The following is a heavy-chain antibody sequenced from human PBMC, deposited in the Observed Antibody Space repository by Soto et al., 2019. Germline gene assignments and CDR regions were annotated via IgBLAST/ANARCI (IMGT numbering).Heavy chain of an antibody. CDR1: GFTFSSYA. CDR3: ARDVYSGSLFDP. J-gene: IGHJ5*02. CDR2: ISYDGSNK. V-gene: IGHV3-30-3*01. Sequence: QVQLVESGGGVVQPGRSLRLSCAASGFTFSSYAMHWVRQAPGKGLEWVAVISYDGSNKYYADSVKGRFTISRDNSKNTLYRQINSLRAEDTAVYYCARDVYSGSLFDPWGQGTLVTVSS. D-gene: IGHD1-26*01.